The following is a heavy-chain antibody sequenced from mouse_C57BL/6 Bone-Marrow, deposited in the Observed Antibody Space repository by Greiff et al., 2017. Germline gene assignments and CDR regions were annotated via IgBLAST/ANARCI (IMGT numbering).Heavy chain of an antibody. D-gene: IGHD2-4*01. V-gene: IGHV1-50*01. CDR3: ARYYDYDGYFDV. Sequence: QVQLQQPGAELVKPGASVKLSCKASGYTFTSYWMQWVKQRPGQGLEWIGEIDPSDSYTNYPQKFKGKATLTVDTSSSTAYMQLSSLTSEDSAVYYCARYYDYDGYFDVWGTGTTVTVSS. CDR2: IDPSDSYT. CDR1: GYTFTSYW. J-gene: IGHJ1*03.